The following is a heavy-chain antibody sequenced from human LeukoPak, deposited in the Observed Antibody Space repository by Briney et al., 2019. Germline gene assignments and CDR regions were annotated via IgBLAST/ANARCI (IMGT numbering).Heavy chain of an antibody. Sequence: PGGSLRLSCAASGFTFSSYSMNWVRQAPGKGLEWVSYISSSSSTIYYADSVKGRFTISRDNAKNSLYLQMNSLRAEDTAVYYCARGLRDPWRFGELFDAFDIWGQGTMVTVSS. CDR2: ISSSSSTI. J-gene: IGHJ3*02. CDR1: GFTFSSYS. V-gene: IGHV3-48*01. CDR3: ARGLRDPWRFGELFDAFDI. D-gene: IGHD3-10*01.